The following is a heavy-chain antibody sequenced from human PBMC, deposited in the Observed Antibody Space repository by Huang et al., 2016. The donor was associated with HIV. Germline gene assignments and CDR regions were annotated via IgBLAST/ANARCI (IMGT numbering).Heavy chain of an antibody. D-gene: IGHD2-2*01. Sequence: QVQLVQSGAEVKRPGSSVKVSCKASGGTFSTYAISWVRQAPEQGLEWMGGIIPNFGTTHSAQKFQGRVTMTADESTSTLYMELSSLRSDDTAIYYCARFIASGIVTPDVPFDIWGQGTMVTVSS. J-gene: IGHJ3*02. CDR2: IIPNFGTT. V-gene: IGHV1-69*13. CDR1: GGTFSTYA. CDR3: ARFIASGIVTPDVPFDI.